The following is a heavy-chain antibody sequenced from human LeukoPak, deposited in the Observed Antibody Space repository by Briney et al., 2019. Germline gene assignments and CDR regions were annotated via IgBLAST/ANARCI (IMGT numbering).Heavy chain of an antibody. CDR1: GFTFSSYG. CDR3: ARYCISTSCYPRLYYMDV. V-gene: IGHV3-33*01. Sequence: GGSLRLSCAASGFTFSSYGMHWVRQAPGKGLEWVAVIWYDGSNKYYADSVKGRFTISRDNSKNSLYLQMNSLRAEDTAVYYCARYCISTSCYPRLYYMDVWGKGTTVTVSS. J-gene: IGHJ6*03. D-gene: IGHD2-2*01. CDR2: IWYDGSNK.